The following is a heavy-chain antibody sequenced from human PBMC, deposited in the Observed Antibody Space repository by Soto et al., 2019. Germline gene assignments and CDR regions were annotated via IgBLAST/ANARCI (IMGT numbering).Heavy chain of an antibody. Sequence: PSETLSLTCSVSGGSISSGDYYWSWIRQPPGKDLEWIGYIYYSGSTYYNPSLKSRVTISVDTSKNQFSLKLSSVTAADTAVYYCARVERDMVATTGWFDPWGQGTLVTSPQ. J-gene: IGHJ5*02. CDR2: IYYSGST. V-gene: IGHV4-30-4*01. D-gene: IGHD5-12*01. CDR3: ARVERDMVATTGWFDP. CDR1: GGSISSGDYY.